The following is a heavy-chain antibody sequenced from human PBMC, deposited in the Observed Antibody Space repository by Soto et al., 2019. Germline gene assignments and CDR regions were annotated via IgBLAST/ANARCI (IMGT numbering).Heavy chain of an antibody. CDR2: INPSGGST. CDR3: ARVSSSISCDY. Sequence: VQLLESGGGLVQPGGSLRLSCAASGFTFTSYYMHWVRQAPGQGLEWMGIINPSGGSTSYAQKFQGRVTMTRDTSTSTVYMELSSLRSEDTAVYYCARVSSSISCDYWGQGTLVTVSS. J-gene: IGHJ4*02. D-gene: IGHD6-6*01. CDR1: GFTFTSYY. V-gene: IGHV1-46*01.